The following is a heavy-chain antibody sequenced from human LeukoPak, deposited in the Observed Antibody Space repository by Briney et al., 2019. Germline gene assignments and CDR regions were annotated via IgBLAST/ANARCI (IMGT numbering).Heavy chain of an antibody. J-gene: IGHJ5*02. D-gene: IGHD1-14*01. V-gene: IGHV1-18*01. CDR1: GYTFTSYG. CDR3: ARDSRTRENYNWFDP. Sequence: GASVKDSCKASGYTFTSYGISWVRQAPGQGLEWMGWISAYNGNTNYAQKLQGRVTMTTDTSTSTAYMELRSLRSDDTAVYYCARDSRTRENYNWFDPWGQGTLVTVSS. CDR2: ISAYNGNT.